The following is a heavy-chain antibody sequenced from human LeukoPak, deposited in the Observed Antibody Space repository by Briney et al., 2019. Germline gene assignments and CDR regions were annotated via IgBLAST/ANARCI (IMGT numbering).Heavy chain of an antibody. CDR1: GGSFSGYY. J-gene: IGHJ4*02. D-gene: IGHD3-3*01. Sequence: SETLSLTCAVYGGSFSGYYWGWIRQPPGKGLEWIGSIYYSGSTYYNPSLKSRVTISVDTSKNQFSLKLSSVTAADTAVYYCAAHYDFWSGYPRIFDYWGQGTLVTVSS. CDR3: AAHYDFWSGYPRIFDY. CDR2: IYYSGST. V-gene: IGHV4-39*01.